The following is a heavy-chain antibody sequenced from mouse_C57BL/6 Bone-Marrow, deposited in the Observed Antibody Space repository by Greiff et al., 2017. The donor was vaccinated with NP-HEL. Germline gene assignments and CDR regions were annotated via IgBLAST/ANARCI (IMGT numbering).Heavy chain of an antibody. CDR3: ASHPHYYAMEY. Sequence: QVQLQQSGAELVKPGASVKVSCKASGYTFTSYWMHWVKQRPGQGLEWIGRIHPSASDTNYNQKFKGKATLTVDKSSSTAYMQLSSLTSEDSAVSCCASHPHYYAMEYWGKGTTVTVSS. CDR1: GYTFTSYW. CDR2: IHPSASDT. V-gene: IGHV1-74*01. J-gene: IGHJ4*01.